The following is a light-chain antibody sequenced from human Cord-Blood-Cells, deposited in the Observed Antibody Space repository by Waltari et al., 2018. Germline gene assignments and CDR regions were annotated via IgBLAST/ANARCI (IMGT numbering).Light chain of an antibody. CDR3: QAWDSSTVV. CDR1: KLGVTY. CDR2: QDS. J-gene: IGLJ2*01. Sequence: SYELTQQPSVSVSPGQTASITCSGDKLGVTYACWYQQKPGQSPVLVIYQDSKRPSGIPERFSGSNSGNTATLTISGTQAMDEADYYCQAWDSSTVVFGGGTKLTVL. V-gene: IGLV3-1*01.